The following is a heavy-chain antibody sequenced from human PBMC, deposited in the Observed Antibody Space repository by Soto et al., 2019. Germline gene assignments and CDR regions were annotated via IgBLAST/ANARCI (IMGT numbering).Heavy chain of an antibody. Sequence: GGSLRLSCAASGFTFSSYAMSWVRQAPGKGLEWVSAISGSGGSTYYADSVKGRFTISRDNSKNTLYLQMNSLRAEDTAVYYCANPLRGSYYLIGYWGQGTLVTVSS. V-gene: IGHV3-23*01. J-gene: IGHJ4*02. CDR2: ISGSGGST. CDR1: GFTFSSYA. D-gene: IGHD1-26*01. CDR3: ANPLRGSYYLIGY.